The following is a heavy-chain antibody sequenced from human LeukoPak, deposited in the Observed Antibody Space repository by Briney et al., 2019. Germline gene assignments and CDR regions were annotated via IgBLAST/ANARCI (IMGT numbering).Heavy chain of an antibody. Sequence: ASVKVSCKASGYTFTSYGISWVRQAPGQGLEWMGWISAYNGNTNYAQKLRGRVTMTTDTSTSTAYMELRSLRSDDTAVYYCARVLASPYYYDSSGSSDAFDIWGQGTMVTVSS. CDR3: ARVLASPYYYDSSGSSDAFDI. J-gene: IGHJ3*02. CDR1: GYTFTSYG. CDR2: ISAYNGNT. D-gene: IGHD3-22*01. V-gene: IGHV1-18*01.